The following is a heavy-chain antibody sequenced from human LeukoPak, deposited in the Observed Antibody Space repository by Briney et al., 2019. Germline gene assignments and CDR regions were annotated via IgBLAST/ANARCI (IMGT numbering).Heavy chain of an antibody. J-gene: IGHJ5*02. D-gene: IGHD5-24*01. CDR3: ARVEDGYNYFWFDP. V-gene: IGHV1-69*10. Sequence: GASVKVSCKASGGTFSSYAISWVRQAPGQGLEWMGGIIPILGIANYAQKFQGRVTITADKSTSTAYMELSSLRSEDTAVYYCARVEDGYNYFWFDPWGQGTLVTVSS. CDR2: IIPILGIA. CDR1: GGTFSSYA.